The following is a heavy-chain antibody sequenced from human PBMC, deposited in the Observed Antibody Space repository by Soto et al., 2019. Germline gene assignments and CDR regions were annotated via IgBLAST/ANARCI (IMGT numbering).Heavy chain of an antibody. Sequence: PSETLSLTCDVYGGSFSGYIWAWIRQTPGKGLQWIGQINHSGSANYNPSLKSRVTISVHTSKSQFSLELSSVTAADTAVYYCARGLISGSHYSGGWYYFDSWGQGTQVTVSS. CDR1: GGSFSGYI. CDR3: ARGLISGSHYSGGWYYFDS. J-gene: IGHJ4*02. D-gene: IGHD1-26*01. V-gene: IGHV4-34*01. CDR2: INHSGSA.